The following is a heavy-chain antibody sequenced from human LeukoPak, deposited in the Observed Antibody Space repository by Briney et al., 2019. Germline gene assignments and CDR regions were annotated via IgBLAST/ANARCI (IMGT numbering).Heavy chain of an antibody. Sequence: PGGSLRLSCAASGFTFSSYWMHWVRQAPGKGLVWVSRIYSDGSSTNYADSVKGRFTISRDNAKNSLSLQMNSLRAEDTAVYYCVRGGRTNWFDPWGQGTLVTVSS. CDR3: VRGGRTNWFDP. CDR1: GFTFSSYW. CDR2: IYSDGSST. D-gene: IGHD3-10*01. V-gene: IGHV3-74*01. J-gene: IGHJ5*02.